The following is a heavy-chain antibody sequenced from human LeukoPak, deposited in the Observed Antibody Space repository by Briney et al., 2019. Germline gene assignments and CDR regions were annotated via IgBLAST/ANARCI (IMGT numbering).Heavy chain of an antibody. CDR2: IYTSGGT. CDR1: GGSISSYY. J-gene: IGHJ4*02. Sequence: SETLSLTCTVSGGSISSYYWSWIRQPAGKGLEWIGRIYTSGGTNYNPSLKSRVTMSIDTSKNQFSLKLNSVTAADTAVYYCARTTSDWPHYYFDYWGQGTLVTVSS. D-gene: IGHD2/OR15-2a*01. CDR3: ARTTSDWPHYYFDY. V-gene: IGHV4-4*07.